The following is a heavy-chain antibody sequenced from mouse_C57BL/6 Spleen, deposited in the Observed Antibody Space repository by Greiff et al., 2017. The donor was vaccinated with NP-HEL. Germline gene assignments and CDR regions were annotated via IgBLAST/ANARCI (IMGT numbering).Heavy chain of an antibody. CDR3: AREDTTEEYWYFGG. CDR2: IFPGDGDT. CDR1: GYAFTSSW. V-gene: IGHV1-82*01. D-gene: IGHD1-1*01. Sequence: VQLQQSGPELVKPGASVKISCKASGYAFTSSWMNWVKQRPGQGLEWIGRIFPGDGDTNYNGKFKGKATLTVDKSSSTAYMQLSSLTSEDSAVYSCAREDTTEEYWYFGGWGTGTTVTVSS. J-gene: IGHJ1*03.